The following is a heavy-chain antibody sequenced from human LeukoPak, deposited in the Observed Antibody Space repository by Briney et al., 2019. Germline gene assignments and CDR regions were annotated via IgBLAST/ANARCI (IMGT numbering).Heavy chain of an antibody. J-gene: IGHJ2*01. D-gene: IGHD3-22*01. CDR3: AKGSAYDSSGYYYCYFDL. V-gene: IGHV3-64*04. Sequence: GGSLRLSCSASGFTFSNYAMHWVRQAPGKGLEYVSAISSNGGSTFYADSVKGRFTISRDNSKNTLCLQMNSLRAEDTAVYCCAKGSAYDSSGYYYCYFDLWGRGTLVTGSS. CDR1: GFTFSNYA. CDR2: ISSNGGST.